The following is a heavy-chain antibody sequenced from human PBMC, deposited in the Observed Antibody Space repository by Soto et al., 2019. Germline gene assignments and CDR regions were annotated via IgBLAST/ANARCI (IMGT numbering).Heavy chain of an antibody. D-gene: IGHD4-17*01. Sequence: EVQLVESGGGLVKPGGSLRLSCAASGFTFSNAWMSWVRQAPGKGLEWVGRIKSKTDGGTTDYAAPVKGRFTISRDDSKNTLYLQMNSLKTEDTAVYYCTANQRTTVTLDDAFDIWGQGTMVTVSS. CDR3: TANQRTTVTLDDAFDI. V-gene: IGHV3-15*01. CDR1: GFTFSNAW. J-gene: IGHJ3*02. CDR2: IKSKTDGGTT.